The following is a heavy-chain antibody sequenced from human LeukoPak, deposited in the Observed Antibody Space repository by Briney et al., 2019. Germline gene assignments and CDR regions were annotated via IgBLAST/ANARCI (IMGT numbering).Heavy chain of an antibody. Sequence: ASVKVSCKASGYTFTGYYMHWVRQAPGQGLEWMGWINPNSGGTNYVQKFQGRVTMTRDTSISTAYMELSRLRSDDTAVYYCARFRGGSSWLYFDYWGQGTLVTVSS. CDR3: ARFRGGSSWLYFDY. J-gene: IGHJ4*02. D-gene: IGHD6-13*01. V-gene: IGHV1-2*02. CDR1: GYTFTGYY. CDR2: INPNSGGT.